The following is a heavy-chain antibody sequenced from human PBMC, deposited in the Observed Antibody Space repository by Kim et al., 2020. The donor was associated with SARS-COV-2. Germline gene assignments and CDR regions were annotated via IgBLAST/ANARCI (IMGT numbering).Heavy chain of an antibody. D-gene: IGHD3-22*01. CDR1: GYIFSSYW. V-gene: IGHV5-51*01. CDR2: IYPDDSTT. Sequence: GESLKISCEGSGYIFSSYWIAWVRQVPGKGLEWMGIIYPDDSTTTYSPFFQGRDTISADKSIITAYLQWGSLKASDTAMYYCARGRPYYFDTTGYFPFDYWGQGTLVTVSS. CDR3: ARGRPYYFDTTGYFPFDY. J-gene: IGHJ4*02.